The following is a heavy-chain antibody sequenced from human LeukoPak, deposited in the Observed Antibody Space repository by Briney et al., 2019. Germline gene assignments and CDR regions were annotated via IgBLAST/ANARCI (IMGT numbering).Heavy chain of an antibody. CDR3: ARRSAAKDAFDI. D-gene: IGHD6-25*01. Sequence: PGGSLRLSCSASGFTLSNYWMHWVRQAPGKGLVWVSRINSDGSTTSYADSVKGRFTISRDNAKNTLYLQMNSLRAEDTAVYYCARRSAAKDAFDIWGQGTMVTVSS. CDR2: INSDGSTT. CDR1: GFTLSNYW. V-gene: IGHV3-74*01. J-gene: IGHJ3*02.